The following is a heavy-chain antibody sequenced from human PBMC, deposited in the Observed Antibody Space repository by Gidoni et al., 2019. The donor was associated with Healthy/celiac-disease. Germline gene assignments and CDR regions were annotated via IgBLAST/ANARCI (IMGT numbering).Heavy chain of an antibody. CDR3: ARGGPSYGYGPWANYYGMDV. D-gene: IGHD5-18*01. J-gene: IGHJ6*02. CDR2: IIPIFGTA. V-gene: IGHV1-69*01. Sequence: QVQLVQSGAEVKKPGSSVKVSCKASGGTFSSYAISWVRQAPGQGLEWMGGIIPIFGTANYAQKFQGRVTITADESTSTAYMELSSLRSEDTAVYYCARGGPSYGYGPWANYYGMDVWGQGTTVTVSS. CDR1: GGTFSSYA.